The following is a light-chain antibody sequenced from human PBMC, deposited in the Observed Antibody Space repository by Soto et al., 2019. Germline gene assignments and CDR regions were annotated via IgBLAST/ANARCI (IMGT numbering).Light chain of an antibody. V-gene: IGKV3-15*01. CDR2: DAT. Sequence: EVVMTQSPATLSVSPGERATLPCKASQSVRNNLVWYQQKPGQAPRPIIYDATTRATGIPVRFSGSGSGTEFTLTISSLQSEDVGVYYCQQYDNWPPKTFGGGTKVDIK. CDR3: QQYDNWPPKT. J-gene: IGKJ4*01. CDR1: QSVRNN.